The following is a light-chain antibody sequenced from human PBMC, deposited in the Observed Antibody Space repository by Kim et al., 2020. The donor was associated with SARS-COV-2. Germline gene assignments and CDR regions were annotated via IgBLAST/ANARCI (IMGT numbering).Light chain of an antibody. CDR3: ATWDSSLNGVL. J-gene: IGLJ2*01. V-gene: IGLV1-51*01. CDR1: YSNIGSNY. Sequence: QSVLTQPPSMSAAPGQKVTISCSGSYSNIGSNYVSWYQQVPGTVPKLLIYDNNKRPSEIPDRFSGTTSGPSAALDIIGLQTGDEADYYCATWDSSLNGVLFGGGTRLTVL. CDR2: DNN.